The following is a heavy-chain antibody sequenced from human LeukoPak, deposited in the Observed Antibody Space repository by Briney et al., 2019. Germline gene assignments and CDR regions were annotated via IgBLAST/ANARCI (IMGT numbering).Heavy chain of an antibody. J-gene: IGHJ5*02. CDR3: ARQMAAVVFDP. CDR2: IYYSGST. CDR1: GGSISSSSYY. Sequence: PSETLSLTCTVSGGSISSSSYYWGWIRQPPGEGLEWIGSIYYSGSTYYNPSLKSRVTISVDTSKNQFSLKLSSVTAADTAVYYCARQMAAVVFDPWGQGTLVTVSS. D-gene: IGHD5-24*01. V-gene: IGHV4-39*01.